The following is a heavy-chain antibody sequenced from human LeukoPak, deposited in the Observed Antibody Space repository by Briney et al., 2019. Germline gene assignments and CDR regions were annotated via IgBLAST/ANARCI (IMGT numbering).Heavy chain of an antibody. CDR2: IKSKTDGGTT. CDR3: TTDGWLQPFTDFDC. V-gene: IGHV3-15*01. CDR1: GFTFSNAW. J-gene: IGHJ4*02. D-gene: IGHD5-24*01. Sequence: GGSLRLSCAASGFTFSNAWMSWVRQAPGKGLEWVGRIKSKTDGGTTDYAAPVKGRFTISRDDSKNTLYLQMNSLKTEDTAVYYCTTDGWLQPFTDFDCWGQGTLVTVST.